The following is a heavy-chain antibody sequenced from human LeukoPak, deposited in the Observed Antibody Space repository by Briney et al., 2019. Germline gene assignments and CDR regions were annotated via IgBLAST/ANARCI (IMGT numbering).Heavy chain of an antibody. CDR3: ATDRDNSDWEKRFDS. CDR2: VNQDASEI. V-gene: IGHV3-7*01. CDR1: GFTFSTYW. D-gene: IGHD2-21*02. J-gene: IGHJ4*02. Sequence: GGSLRLSCAASGFTFSTYWMNWYRQAPGKGLEWVGNVNQDASEINYVDSVRGRFTISRDNAKNSLHLQMNSLRAEDTAVYYCATDRDNSDWEKRFDSWGQGSLVTVSS.